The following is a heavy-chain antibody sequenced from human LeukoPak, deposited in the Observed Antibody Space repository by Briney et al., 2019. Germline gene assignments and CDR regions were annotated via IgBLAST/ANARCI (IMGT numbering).Heavy chain of an antibody. J-gene: IGHJ3*02. Sequence: GGSLRLSCAASGFTFSSYAMHWVRQAPGKGLEWVAVISYDGSNKYYADSVKGRFTISRDNSKNTLYLQMNSLRAEDTAVYYCAGGFKQWLATNDAFDIWGQGTMVTVSS. V-gene: IGHV3-30-3*01. CDR3: AGGFKQWLATNDAFDI. CDR2: ISYDGSNK. D-gene: IGHD6-19*01. CDR1: GFTFSSYA.